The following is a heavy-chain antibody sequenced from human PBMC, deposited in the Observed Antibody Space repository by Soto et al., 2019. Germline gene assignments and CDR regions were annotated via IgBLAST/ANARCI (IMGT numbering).Heavy chain of an antibody. Sequence: QPLCLPSVISGDFGSVINAGGEWIRHSRSRGRDWLRRTYYRYRWFNDYAVSVKSRITITPDTSTNQLSLQLNSVTPEDTAVYFCARDLEDPVAVPAARYFHFYGMDVWGQGTPVTVSS. D-gene: IGHD2-2*01. CDR3: ARDLEDPVAVPAARYFHFYGMDV. J-gene: IGHJ6*02. V-gene: IGHV6-1*01. CDR2: TYYRYRWFN. CDR1: GDFGSVINAG.